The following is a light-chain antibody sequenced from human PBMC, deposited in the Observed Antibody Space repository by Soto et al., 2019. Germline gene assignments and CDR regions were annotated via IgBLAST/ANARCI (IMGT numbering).Light chain of an antibody. CDR2: DAS. Sequence: EIVLTQSPATLSLSPGERATLSCRASQSVSSYLAWYQQKPGQAPRLLIYDASNRATGIPARFSGSGSGTDFTLTISSLVPEDFAVYYCQQSSNWPPYTFGQRTKLEIK. CDR3: QQSSNWPPYT. CDR1: QSVSSY. J-gene: IGKJ2*01. V-gene: IGKV3-11*01.